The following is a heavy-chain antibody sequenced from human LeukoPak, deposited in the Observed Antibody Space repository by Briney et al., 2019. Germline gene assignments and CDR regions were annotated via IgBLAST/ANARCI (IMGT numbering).Heavy chain of an antibody. Sequence: PGGSLTLSCVPSGFPFNTFDMNWLRQSPGKGLVWVTGFCASGSRTYYGNSWKGRYTISRDNSKNTLFLQMNNLRGEDTARYFCARDQSPHYYDSSGYGAFNLWGQGTMVTVSS. CDR2: FCASGSRT. V-gene: IGHV3-23*01. D-gene: IGHD3-22*01. CDR3: ARDQSPHYYDSSGYGAFNL. CDR1: GFPFNTFD. J-gene: IGHJ3*01.